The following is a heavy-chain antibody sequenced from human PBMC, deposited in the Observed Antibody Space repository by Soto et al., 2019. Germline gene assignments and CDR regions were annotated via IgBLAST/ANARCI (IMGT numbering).Heavy chain of an antibody. CDR3: QSSLGGIVATYDY. V-gene: IGHV1-69*12. J-gene: IGHJ4*02. CDR2: IIPIFGTA. Sequence: QVQLVQSGAEVKKPGSSVKVSCKASGGTFSSYVISWVRQAPGQGLEWMGGIIPIFGTANYAQKFQGRVTITADESRRTAYMELSRPRSDGTAVYYSQSSLGGIVATYDYRGQGTRVTVSS. D-gene: IGHD5-12*01. CDR1: GGTFSSYV.